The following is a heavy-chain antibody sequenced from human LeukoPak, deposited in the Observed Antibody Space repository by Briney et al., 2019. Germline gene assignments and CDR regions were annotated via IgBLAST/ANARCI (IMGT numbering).Heavy chain of an antibody. D-gene: IGHD3-16*02. J-gene: IGHJ4*02. Sequence: GGSLRLSCAASGFTLSSYAMHWVRQAPGKGLEWVSSISGSGESTYYADYVEGRFTVSRDNSKNTLNLQLNSLRAEDTAVYYCAKDAIGQYRPYYFDCWGQGTLVTVSS. CDR1: GFTLSSYA. CDR3: AKDAIGQYRPYYFDC. CDR2: ISGSGEST. V-gene: IGHV3-23*01.